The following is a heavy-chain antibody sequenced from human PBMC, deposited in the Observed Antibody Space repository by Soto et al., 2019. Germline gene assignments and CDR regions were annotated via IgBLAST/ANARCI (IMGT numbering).Heavy chain of an antibody. J-gene: IGHJ4*02. CDR1: GFIFIDFG. D-gene: IGHD3-16*01. CDR3: AKDRRAGGNSAFYFDF. V-gene: IGHV3-23*01. CDR2: ISSTGGGT. Sequence: PGGSLRLSCEASGFIFIDFGMHWVRQAPGKGLEWVSLISSTGGGTYYADSVKGRFTISRDNSHNTLYLQVHSLTAEDTAVYYCAKDRRAGGNSAFYFDFWGQGAQVTVSS.